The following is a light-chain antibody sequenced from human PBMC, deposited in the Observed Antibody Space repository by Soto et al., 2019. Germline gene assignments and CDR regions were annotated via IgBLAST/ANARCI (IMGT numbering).Light chain of an antibody. J-gene: IGKJ5*01. CDR1: HRVSSY. CDR2: AAS. Sequence: IQWTQSPSSLSASVGDRVTITCRTTHRVSSYLAWYQQKPGKAHKPLIYAASSLQSGVASRFRGSGSATHFTLTISSLHTDDFATYYCQHPTFGQGTNLDIK. V-gene: IGKV1-9*01. CDR3: QHPT.